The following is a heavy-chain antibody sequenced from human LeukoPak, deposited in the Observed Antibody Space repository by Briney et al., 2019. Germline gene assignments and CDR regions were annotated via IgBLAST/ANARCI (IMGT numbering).Heavy chain of an antibody. CDR3: ATLDELDY. J-gene: IGHJ4*02. V-gene: IGHV1-8*02. CDR1: GYTFTSYD. D-gene: IGHD5-24*01. Sequence: ASVKVSCKASGYTFTSYDINWVRQATGQGLEWMGWMNPNSGNTGYAQKFQGRVTMTTDTSTSTAYKELRSLRSDDTAVYYCATLDELDYWGQGTLVTVSS. CDR2: MNPNSGNT.